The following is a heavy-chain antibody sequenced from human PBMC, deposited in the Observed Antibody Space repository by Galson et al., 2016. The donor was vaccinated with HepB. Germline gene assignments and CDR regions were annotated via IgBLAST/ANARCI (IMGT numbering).Heavy chain of an antibody. V-gene: IGHV3-33*06. Sequence: SLRLSCAASGITFSHHGMHWVRQAPGRGLEWVAMIWFDGSQKHYLDSVRGRFAISKDNSKNTMYLEMNSLRTDDTAICYCAKESCIGGDCFLTVHYFDLLGQGIMGTVFS. CDR2: IWFDGSQK. D-gene: IGHD2-21*02. J-gene: IGHJ3*01. CDR1: GITFSHHG. CDR3: AKESCIGGDCFLTVHYFDL.